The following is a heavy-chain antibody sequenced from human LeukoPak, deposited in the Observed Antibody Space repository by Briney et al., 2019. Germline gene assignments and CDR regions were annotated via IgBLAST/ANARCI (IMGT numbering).Heavy chain of an antibody. D-gene: IGHD3-16*02. CDR1: GFTFNHYA. V-gene: IGHV3-43*02. Sequence: GGSLRLSCAASGFTFNHYAMHWVRQPPGKGLEWVSLISGDGYITNYADSVKGRFTISRDNSKNSLYLQMNSLRTEDTAFYYCVKDEGGSAASFLWGQGTLVSVSS. J-gene: IGHJ4*02. CDR3: VKDEGGSAASFL. CDR2: ISGDGYIT.